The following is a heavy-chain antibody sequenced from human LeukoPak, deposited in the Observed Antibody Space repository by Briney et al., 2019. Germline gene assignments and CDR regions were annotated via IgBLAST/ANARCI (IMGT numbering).Heavy chain of an antibody. J-gene: IGHJ4*02. CDR1: GYTFTGYY. V-gene: IGHV1-2*06. Sequence: GASVKVSCKASGYTFTGYYMHWVRQAPGQGLEWMGRINPNSGGTNYAQKFQGRVTMTRDTSISTAYMELSSLRSEDTAVYYCAREYVGATHYFDYWGQGTLVTVSS. CDR2: INPNSGGT. D-gene: IGHD1-26*01. CDR3: AREYVGATHYFDY.